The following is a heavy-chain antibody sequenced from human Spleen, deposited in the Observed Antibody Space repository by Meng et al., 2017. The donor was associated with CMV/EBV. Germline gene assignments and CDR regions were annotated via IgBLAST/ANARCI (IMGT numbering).Heavy chain of an antibody. Sequence: ASVKVSCKASGYTFTSYGISWVRQAPGQGLEWMGWINPSSGVTKYAQRFQGRVTMTRDTSISTAYMELSSLRSDDTAVYYCARVLFFGDPFDYWGQGTLVTVSS. CDR2: INPSSGVT. CDR3: ARVLFFGDPFDY. D-gene: IGHD4-17*01. CDR1: GYTFTSYG. J-gene: IGHJ4*02. V-gene: IGHV1-2*02.